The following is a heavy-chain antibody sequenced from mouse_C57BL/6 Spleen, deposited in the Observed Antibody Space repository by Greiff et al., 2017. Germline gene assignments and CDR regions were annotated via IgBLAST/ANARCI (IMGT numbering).Heavy chain of an antibody. Sequence: EVMLVEPGGGLVKPGGSLKLSCAASGFTFSDYGMHWVRQAPEQGLEWVAYISRGSSNTYYADTVKGRFTIAGDNAKSTLFLQMTSLRSEDTAMYDCARDIPGNSAMDYWGQGTSVTVSA. D-gene: IGHD1-3*01. J-gene: IGHJ4*01. CDR3: ARDIPGNSAMDY. CDR2: ISRGSSNT. V-gene: IGHV5-17*01. CDR1: GFTFSDYG.